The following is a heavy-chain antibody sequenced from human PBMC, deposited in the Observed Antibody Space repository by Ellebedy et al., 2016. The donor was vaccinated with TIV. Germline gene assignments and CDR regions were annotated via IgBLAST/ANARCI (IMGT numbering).Heavy chain of an antibody. CDR3: SREGREAGMDL. CDR1: GFIFSHHP. J-gene: IGHJ6*02. Sequence: GGSLRLSCAASGFIFSHHPFYWVRQAPGKGLEWVTIISYDGNNKFYLDSVEGRFSISRDDSKNTLYLQMNSLRPEDTAVDYCSREGREAGMDLWGQGTTVIVSS. V-gene: IGHV3-30*04. CDR2: ISYDGNNK.